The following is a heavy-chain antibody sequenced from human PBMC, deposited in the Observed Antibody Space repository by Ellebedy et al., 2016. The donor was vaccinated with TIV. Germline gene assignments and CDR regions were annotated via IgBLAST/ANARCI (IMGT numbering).Heavy chain of an antibody. CDR2: VYFIGST. Sequence: MPSETLSLTCTVSGGSITSGSYYWAWIRQPPGKGLEWVGNVYFIGSTNYNPSLKSRITISVDTSKNQFSLKLTSVTAADTAVYYCVRHPTLGTLDYWGQGAQVTGSS. V-gene: IGHV4-39*01. CDR3: VRHPTLGTLDY. D-gene: IGHD3-16*01. CDR1: GGSITSGSYY. J-gene: IGHJ4*02.